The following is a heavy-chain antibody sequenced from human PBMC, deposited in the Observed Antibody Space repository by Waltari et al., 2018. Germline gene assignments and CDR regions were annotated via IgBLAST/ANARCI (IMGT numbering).Heavy chain of an antibody. CDR2: ISGSGGST. V-gene: IGHV3-23*04. J-gene: IGHJ4*02. CDR3: AKDHDFTIYYFDY. D-gene: IGHD2-21*02. Sequence: EVQLVESGGGLVQPGGSLRLPCPASGFTFSSYGMSWVRQAPGKGLEWVSGISGSGGSTYYADSVKGRFTISRDNSKNTLYLQMNSLRAEDTAVYYCAKDHDFTIYYFDYWGQGTLVTVSS. CDR1: GFTFSSYG.